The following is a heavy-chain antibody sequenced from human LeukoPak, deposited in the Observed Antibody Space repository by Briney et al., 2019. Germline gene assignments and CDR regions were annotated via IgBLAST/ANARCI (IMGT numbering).Heavy chain of an antibody. V-gene: IGHV3-30*03. D-gene: IGHD6-13*01. CDR2: ISCDGTKK. J-gene: IGHJ4*02. Sequence: GGSLRLSCAASGFTFSNYGMHWVRQAPGKGLEWVAVISCDGTKKYYADSVEGRFTISRDNSKNTLYLQMNSLRTEDTAVFYCARRYSSSSSWYSVDYGGQGTLVTVSS. CDR3: ARRYSSSSSWYSVDY. CDR1: GFTFSNYG.